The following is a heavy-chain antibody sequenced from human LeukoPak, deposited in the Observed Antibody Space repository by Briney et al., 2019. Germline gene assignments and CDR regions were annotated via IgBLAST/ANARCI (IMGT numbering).Heavy chain of an antibody. CDR1: GDSIGSYY. V-gene: IGHV4-59*01. D-gene: IGHD3-10*01. J-gene: IGHJ5*02. CDR3: ARSSGLGSPYGGYWFDP. CDR2: IYFTGST. Sequence: ASETLSLTCTVSGDSIGSYYWSWIRQPPGKGLEWIGYIYFTGSTNYNPSLKSRVIMSVDTSKNQFSLKVTSVNVADTAVYYCARSSGLGSPYGGYWFDPWGQGALVTVSS.